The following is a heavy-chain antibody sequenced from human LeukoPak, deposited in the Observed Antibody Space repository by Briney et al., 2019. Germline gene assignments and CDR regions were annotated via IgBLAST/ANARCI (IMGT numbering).Heavy chain of an antibody. CDR3: TRAYSTGWLGINDY. D-gene: IGHD6-19*01. J-gene: IGHJ4*02. CDR2: TRSKANGGTA. Sequence: GGSLRLSCTTSGFTFSDYAVTWVRQAPGKGLEWVGFTRSKANGGTADYAASVKGRFTISRDDSKTIAYLLMNSLKTEDTAVYYCTRAYSTGWLGINDYWGQGALVTVSS. V-gene: IGHV3-49*04. CDR1: GFTFSDYA.